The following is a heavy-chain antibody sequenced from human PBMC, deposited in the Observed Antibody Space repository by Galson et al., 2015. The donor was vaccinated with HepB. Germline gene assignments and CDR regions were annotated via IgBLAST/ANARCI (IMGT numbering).Heavy chain of an antibody. CDR2: VSGSGKNT. CDR3: ARELVTIFRTTILHSGFDI. V-gene: IGHV3-11*01. CDR1: GFTFSDYY. Sequence: SLRLSCAASGFTFSDYYMNWIRQAPGKGLEWVSYVSGSGKNTSYADSVKGRFIISRDNAKRSVHLQMNSLRAEDTAVYYCARELVTIFRTTILHSGFDIWGQGTTVTVSS. D-gene: IGHD3-3*01. J-gene: IGHJ3*02.